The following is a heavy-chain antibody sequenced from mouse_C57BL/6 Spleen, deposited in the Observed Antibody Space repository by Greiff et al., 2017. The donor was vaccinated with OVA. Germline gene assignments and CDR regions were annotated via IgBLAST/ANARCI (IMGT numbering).Heavy chain of an antibody. V-gene: IGHV1-64*01. CDR2: IHPNSGST. D-gene: IGHD1-1*01. J-gene: IGHJ4*01. Sequence: VQLQQPGAELVKPGASVKLSCKASGYTFTSYWMHWVKQRPGQGLEWIGMIHPNSGSTNYNEKFKSKATLTVDKSSSTAYMHLSRLTSEDSAVYCCARTVPARYAMDYWGQGTSVTVSS. CDR1: GYTFTSYW. CDR3: ARTVPARYAMDY.